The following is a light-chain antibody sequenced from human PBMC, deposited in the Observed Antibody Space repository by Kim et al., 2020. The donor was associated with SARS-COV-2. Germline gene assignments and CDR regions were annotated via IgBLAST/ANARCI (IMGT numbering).Light chain of an antibody. J-gene: IGLJ3*02. CDR2: EVS. V-gene: IGLV2-23*02. CDR3: CSYAGSSSGV. Sequence: QSALTQPASVSGSPGQSITISCTGTSSDVGSYNLVSWYQQHPGKAPKLMIYEVSKRPSGVSNRFSGSKSGNTPSLTISGLQAEDEADYYCCSYAGSSSGVFGGGTQLTVL. CDR1: SSDVGSYNL.